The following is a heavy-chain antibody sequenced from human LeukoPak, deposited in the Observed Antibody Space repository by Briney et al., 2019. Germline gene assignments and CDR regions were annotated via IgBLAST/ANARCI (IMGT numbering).Heavy chain of an antibody. V-gene: IGHV4-59*01. J-gene: IGHJ4*02. CDR3: AREPVGGATGLDY. CDR1: GGSISSYY. CDR2: IYYSGST. D-gene: IGHD1-26*01. Sequence: PSETLSLTCTVSGGSISSYYWSWIRQPPGKGLEWIGFIYYSGSTNYNPSLKGRVTISVDTSKNQFSLKLRSVTAADTAVYYCAREPVGGATGLDYWGQGTLVTVSS.